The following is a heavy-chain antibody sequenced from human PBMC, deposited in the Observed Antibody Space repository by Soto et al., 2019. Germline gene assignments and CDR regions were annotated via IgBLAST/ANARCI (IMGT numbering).Heavy chain of an antibody. D-gene: IGHD4-17*01. CDR3: ASRIPPWEDYGDYSGWFDP. V-gene: IGHV4-61*01. CDR2: IYYSGST. J-gene: IGHJ5*02. Sequence: QVQLQESGPGLVKPSETLSLTCTVSGGSVSSGSYYWSWIRQPPGKGLEWIGYIYYSGSTNYNPSLKSRVPISVDTSKHQSSLELSSVTAADTAVYYCASRIPPWEDYGDYSGWFDPWGQGTLVTVSS. CDR1: GGSVSSGSYY.